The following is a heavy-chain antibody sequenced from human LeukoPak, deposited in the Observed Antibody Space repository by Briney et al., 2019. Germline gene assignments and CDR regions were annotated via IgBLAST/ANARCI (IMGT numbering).Heavy chain of an antibody. Sequence: PGRSLRLSCAASGFTFSSYAMHWVRQAPGKGLEWVSAISGSGGSTYYADSVKGRFTISRDNSKNTLYLQMNSLRAEDTAVYYCAKLTTVTAHFDYWGQGTLVTVSS. J-gene: IGHJ4*02. CDR1: GFTFSSYA. V-gene: IGHV3-23*01. D-gene: IGHD4-17*01. CDR3: AKLTTVTAHFDY. CDR2: ISGSGGST.